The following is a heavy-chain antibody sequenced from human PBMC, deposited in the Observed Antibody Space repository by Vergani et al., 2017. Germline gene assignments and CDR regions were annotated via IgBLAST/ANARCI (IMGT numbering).Heavy chain of an antibody. CDR1: GFTLSSYW. CDR2: IKQDGSEK. Sequence: EVQLVESGGGLVQPGGSLRLSCAASGFTLSSYWMSWVRQAPGKGLEWVANIKQDGSEKYYVDSVKGRFTISRDNAKNSLYLQMNSLRAEDTAVYYCAGTTPIAGEDYLDYWGQGTLVTVSS. J-gene: IGHJ4*02. D-gene: IGHD6-13*01. CDR3: AGTTPIAGEDYLDY. V-gene: IGHV3-7*01.